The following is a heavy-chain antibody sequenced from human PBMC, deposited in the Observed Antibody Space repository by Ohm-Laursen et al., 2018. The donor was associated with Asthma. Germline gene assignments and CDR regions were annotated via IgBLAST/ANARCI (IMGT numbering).Heavy chain of an antibody. V-gene: IGHV3-21*01. Sequence: SLRLSCAAFGYTFSRYSMHWVRQVPGKGLEWVASISTASTFIYYADSVRGRFTTSRDNAKNSLYLQMNSLRAEDTAVYYCARDGLYCSSTNCFFDYWGQGTLVTVSS. D-gene: IGHD2-2*01. J-gene: IGHJ4*02. CDR3: ARDGLYCSSTNCFFDY. CDR2: ISTASTFI. CDR1: GYTFSRYS.